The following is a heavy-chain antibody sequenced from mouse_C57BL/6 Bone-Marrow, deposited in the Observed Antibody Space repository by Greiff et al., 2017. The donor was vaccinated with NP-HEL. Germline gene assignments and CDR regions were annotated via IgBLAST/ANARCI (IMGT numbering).Heavy chain of an antibody. Sequence: QVQLKQPGAELVKPGASVKMSCKASGYTFTSYWITWVKQRPGQGLEWIGDIYPGSGSTNYNEKFKSKATLTVDTTSSTAYMQLSSLTSEDTAVYDCADVGYYAMDYWGQGTTVTVSS. D-gene: IGHD2-3*01. CDR2: IYPGSGST. J-gene: IGHJ4*01. CDR3: ADVGYYAMDY. CDR1: GYTFTSYW. V-gene: IGHV1-55*01.